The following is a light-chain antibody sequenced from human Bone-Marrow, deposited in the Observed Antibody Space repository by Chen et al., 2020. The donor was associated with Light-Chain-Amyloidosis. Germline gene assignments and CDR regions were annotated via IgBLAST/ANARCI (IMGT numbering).Light chain of an antibody. CDR1: SGYAGTFNF. V-gene: IGLV2-14*03. J-gene: IGLJ1*01. CDR3: SSFTSSSSYV. Sequence: QSALTQPASVSGSPGQANTIPCSGTSGYAGTFNFVSWYQQPPGKAPKVMIYAVSNRPSGVSNRFSGSKSGNTASLTISGLQAEDEADYYCSSFTSSSSYVFGPGTKVTVL. CDR2: AVS.